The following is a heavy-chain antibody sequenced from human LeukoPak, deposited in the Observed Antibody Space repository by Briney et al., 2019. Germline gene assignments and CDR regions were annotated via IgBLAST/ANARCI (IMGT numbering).Heavy chain of an antibody. Sequence: GGSLRLSCAASGFTFSSYWMSWVRQAPGKGLEWVANIKQDGSEKYYVDSVKGRFTISRDNDKNSLFLQMTSLRAEDTAVYYCARVGGRYSPLGYWGQGTLVAVSS. CDR3: ARVGGRYSPLGY. D-gene: IGHD3-16*02. J-gene: IGHJ4*02. CDR2: IKQDGSEK. V-gene: IGHV3-7*01. CDR1: GFTFSSYW.